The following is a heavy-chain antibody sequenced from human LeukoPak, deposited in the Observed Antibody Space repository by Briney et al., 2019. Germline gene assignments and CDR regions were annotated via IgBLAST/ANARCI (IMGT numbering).Heavy chain of an antibody. J-gene: IGHJ4*02. D-gene: IGHD6-13*01. CDR2: INPNSGGT. Sequence: ASVKVSCKASGYTFTGYYMHWVRQAPGQGLEWMGWINPNSGGTNYAQKFQGRVTMTRDTSISTAYMELSRLRSDDTAVYYCARSYPFSSAFDYWGQGTLVTVSS. V-gene: IGHV1-2*02. CDR1: GYTFTGYY. CDR3: ARSYPFSSAFDY.